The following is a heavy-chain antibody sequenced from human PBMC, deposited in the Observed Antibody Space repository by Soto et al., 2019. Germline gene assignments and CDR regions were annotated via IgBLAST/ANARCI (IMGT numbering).Heavy chain of an antibody. CDR3: ARVIGEWLSAFDI. J-gene: IGHJ3*02. Sequence: GGPLRLSCAASGFTFSSYWMSWVRQAPGKGLEWVANIKQDGSEKYYVDSVKGRFTISRDNAKNSLYLQMDSLRAEDTAVYYCARVIGEWLSAFDIWGQGTMVTVSS. V-gene: IGHV3-7*01. CDR1: GFTFSSYW. CDR2: IKQDGSEK. D-gene: IGHD3-10*01.